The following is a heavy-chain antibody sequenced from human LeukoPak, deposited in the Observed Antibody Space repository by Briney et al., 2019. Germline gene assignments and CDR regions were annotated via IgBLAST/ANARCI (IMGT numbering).Heavy chain of an antibody. V-gene: IGHV4-39*07. Sequence: SETLSLTCTVSGGSISSSSYYWGWIRQPPGKGLEWIGSIYYSGSTYYNPSLKSRVTISVDTSKNQFSLKLSSVTAADTAVYSCARDNWGLRHWFDPWGQGTLVTVSS. D-gene: IGHD3-16*01. CDR3: ARDNWGLRHWFDP. J-gene: IGHJ5*02. CDR2: IYYSGST. CDR1: GGSISSSSYY.